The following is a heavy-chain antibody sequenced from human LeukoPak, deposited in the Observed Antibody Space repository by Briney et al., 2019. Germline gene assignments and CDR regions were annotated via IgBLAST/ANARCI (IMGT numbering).Heavy chain of an antibody. CDR3: ARAGSYYYSWYVPDY. Sequence: PSETLSLTCTVSGGSISTYYWSWIRQPPGKGLEWIGYIYYSGNTNYNPSLQGRVTMSVDTSKNQFSLTLTSITAADTAVYYCARAGSYYYSWYVPDYWGQGTLVTVSS. V-gene: IGHV4-59*01. CDR1: GGSISTYY. D-gene: IGHD6-13*01. CDR2: IYYSGNT. J-gene: IGHJ4*02.